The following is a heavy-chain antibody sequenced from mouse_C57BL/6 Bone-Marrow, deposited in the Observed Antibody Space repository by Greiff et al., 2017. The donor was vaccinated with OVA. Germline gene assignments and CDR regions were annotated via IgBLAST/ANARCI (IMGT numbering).Heavy chain of an antibody. CDR2: ISSGSSTI. Sequence: EVQLVESGGGLVKPGGSLKLSCAASGFTFSDYGMHWVRQAPEKGLEWVAYISSGSSTIYYADTVKGRFTISRDNAKNTLFLQMTSLRSEDTAMDYCAREGWLLGFAYWGQGTLVTVSA. V-gene: IGHV5-17*01. CDR1: GFTFSDYG. J-gene: IGHJ3*01. D-gene: IGHD2-3*01. CDR3: AREGWLLGFAY.